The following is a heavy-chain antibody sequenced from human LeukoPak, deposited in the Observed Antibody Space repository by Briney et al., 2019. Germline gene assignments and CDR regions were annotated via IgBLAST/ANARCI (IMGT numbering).Heavy chain of an antibody. J-gene: IGHJ6*04. CDR2: INHSGST. V-gene: IGHV4-34*01. Sequence: PSETLSLTCAVYGGSFSGYYWSWIRQPPGKGLEWIGEINHSGSTNYNPSLKSRVTISVDTSKNQFSLKLSSVTAAGTAVYYCARGGITMVRGVFGYYYYGMDVWGKGTTVTVSS. CDR3: ARGGITMVRGVFGYYYYGMDV. D-gene: IGHD3-10*01. CDR1: GGSFSGYY.